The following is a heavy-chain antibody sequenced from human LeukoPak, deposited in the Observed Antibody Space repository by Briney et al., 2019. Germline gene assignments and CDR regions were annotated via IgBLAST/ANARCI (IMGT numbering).Heavy chain of an antibody. V-gene: IGHV4-34*01. Sequence: SETLSLTCVGYGGSFSGYYWIWIRQPPGKGLEWIGEVDHSGRANYNPSLKSRITISVDTSRNQFSLKLRSVTAADTAAYYCALGRWEPKGSYWGQGTLVTVSS. CDR3: ALGRWEPKGSY. D-gene: IGHD1-26*01. J-gene: IGHJ4*02. CDR2: VDHSGRA. CDR1: GGSFSGYY.